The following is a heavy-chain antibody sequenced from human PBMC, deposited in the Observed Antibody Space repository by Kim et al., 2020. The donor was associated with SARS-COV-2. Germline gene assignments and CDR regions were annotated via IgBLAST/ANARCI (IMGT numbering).Heavy chain of an antibody. CDR3: AKDSTLDA. J-gene: IGHJ5*02. CDR2: FSGST. V-gene: IGHV4-59*01. Sequence: FSGSTKYNPSLESRLTLSVDTSRNQFSLKLASVTAADTAIYYCAKDSTLDAWGKGIMVTVSS.